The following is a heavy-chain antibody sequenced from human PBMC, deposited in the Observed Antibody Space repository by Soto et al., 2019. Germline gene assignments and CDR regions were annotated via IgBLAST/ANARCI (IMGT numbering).Heavy chain of an antibody. Sequence: QVQLQQWGAGLLKPSETLSLTCAVYGGSFSGYYWSWIRQPPGKGLEWIEEINHSGSTNYNPSLKSRVTISVDTSKNQFSLKLSSVTAADTAVYYCARETTNTAAVDYWGQGTLVTVSS. J-gene: IGHJ4*02. CDR2: INHSGST. CDR1: GGSFSGYY. CDR3: ARETTNTAAVDY. D-gene: IGHD5-18*01. V-gene: IGHV4-34*01.